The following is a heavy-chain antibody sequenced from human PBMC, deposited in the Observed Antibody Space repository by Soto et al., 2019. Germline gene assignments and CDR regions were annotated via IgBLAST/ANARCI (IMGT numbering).Heavy chain of an antibody. CDR1: GFTFSSYA. Sequence: GGSLRLSCAASGFTFSSYAMSWVRQAPGKGLEWVSAISGSGGSTYYADSVKGRFTISRDNTKNTLYLQMNSLTAEDTAVYYCAGGYCTNGVCHATPYYAGLDIGGQGTTDTSP. V-gene: IGHV3-23*01. J-gene: IGHJ6*02. D-gene: IGHD2-8*01. CDR3: AGGYCTNGVCHATPYYAGLDI. CDR2: ISGSGGST.